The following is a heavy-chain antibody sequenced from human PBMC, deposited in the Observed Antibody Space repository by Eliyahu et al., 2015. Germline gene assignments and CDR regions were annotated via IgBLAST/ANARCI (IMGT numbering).Heavy chain of an antibody. CDR3: ARDPIEDRGVLYYYYGMDV. CDR1: GGTFSSXA. J-gene: IGHJ6*02. V-gene: IGHV1-69*01. CDR2: IIPIFGTA. D-gene: IGHD3-10*01. Sequence: QVQLVQSGAEVKKPGSSVKVSCKASGGTFSSXAISWVRQAPGQGLEWMGGIIPIFGTANYAQKFQGRVTITADESTSTAYMELSSLKSEDTAVYYCARDPIEDRGVLYYYYGMDVWGQGTTVTVSS.